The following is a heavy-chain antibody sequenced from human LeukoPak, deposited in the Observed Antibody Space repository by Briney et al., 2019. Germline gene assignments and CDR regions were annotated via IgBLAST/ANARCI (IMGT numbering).Heavy chain of an antibody. CDR1: GYTFTSYY. CDR3: ARDGPGIAAADLPGGYYYYYMDV. D-gene: IGHD6-13*01. V-gene: IGHV1-46*01. CDR2: ISPSGGST. J-gene: IGHJ6*03. Sequence: ASVKVSCKASGYTFTSYYMHWVRQAPGQGLEWMGIISPSGGSTSYAQKFQGRVTMTRDTSTSTVYMELSSLRSEDTAVYYCARDGPGIAAADLPGGYYYYYMDVWGKGTTVTVSS.